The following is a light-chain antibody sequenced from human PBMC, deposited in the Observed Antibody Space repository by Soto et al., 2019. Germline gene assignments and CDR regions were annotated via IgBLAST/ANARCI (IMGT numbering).Light chain of an antibody. CDR1: QNIGYSY. CDR3: QQRNDWQVT. Sequence: EIVLTQSRGIMSLSPGERATLSCRASQNIGYSYLAWYQHKPGQAPRLLMYGASTRATGVPARFSGSGSGTDFTLTISSLEPDDFAVYYCQQRNDWQVTFGQGTRLEIK. CDR2: GAS. V-gene: IGKV3D-20*02. J-gene: IGKJ5*01.